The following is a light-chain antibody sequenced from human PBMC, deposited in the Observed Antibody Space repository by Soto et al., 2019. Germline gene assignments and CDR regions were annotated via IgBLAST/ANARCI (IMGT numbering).Light chain of an antibody. Sequence: MHMTHSPATLSASLLYRVTITCLSSQSISSWLAWYQQKPGKAPKLLIYDASSLESGVPSRFSGSGSGTEFTLTISSLQPDDFATYYCQQYNSYSPRTFGQGTKVDIK. CDR2: DAS. V-gene: IGKV1-5*01. J-gene: IGKJ1*01. CDR3: QQYNSYSPRT. CDR1: QSISSW.